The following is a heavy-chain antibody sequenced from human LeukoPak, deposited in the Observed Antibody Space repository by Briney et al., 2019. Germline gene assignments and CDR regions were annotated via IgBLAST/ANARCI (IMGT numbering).Heavy chain of an antibody. J-gene: IGHJ6*02. CDR3: ARDLVGSGSYRGGYYYGMDV. Sequence: PGGSLRLSCAASGFTFSSYSMNWVRQAPGKGLEWVSSISSSSSYIYYADSVKGRFTISRDNAKNSLYLQMNSLRAEDTAVYYCARDLVGSGSYRGGYYYGMDVWGQGTTVTVSS. V-gene: IGHV3-21*01. D-gene: IGHD1-26*01. CDR1: GFTFSSYS. CDR2: ISSSSSYI.